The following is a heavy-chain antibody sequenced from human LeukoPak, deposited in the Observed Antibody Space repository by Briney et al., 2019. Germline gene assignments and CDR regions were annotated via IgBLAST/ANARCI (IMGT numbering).Heavy chain of an antibody. V-gene: IGHV3-33*01. CDR1: GFIFGNDA. Sequence: GGSLRLSCAASGFIFGNDAMHWVRKAPGKGLEWVAFIWFDGSNKHYADSVKGRFTISRDNSEDTLYLQMNSLRAEDTAVYYCVRDPSGSGFAFDSWGQGALVTVSS. J-gene: IGHJ4*02. CDR2: IWFDGSNK. D-gene: IGHD1-1*01. CDR3: VRDPSGSGFAFDS.